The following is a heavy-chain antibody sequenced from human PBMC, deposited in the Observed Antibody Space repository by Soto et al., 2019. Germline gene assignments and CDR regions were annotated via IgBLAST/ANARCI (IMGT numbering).Heavy chain of an antibody. Sequence: GASVKVSCKASGYTFTSYAMHWVRQAPGQRLEWMGWINAGNGNTKYSQKFQGRVTITRDTSASTAYMELGSLRSEDTAVYYCARDQGYYDSSGYYELYFDYWGQGTLVTVSS. CDR1: GYTFTSYA. J-gene: IGHJ4*02. V-gene: IGHV1-3*01. CDR3: ARDQGYYDSSGYYELYFDY. CDR2: INAGNGNT. D-gene: IGHD3-22*01.